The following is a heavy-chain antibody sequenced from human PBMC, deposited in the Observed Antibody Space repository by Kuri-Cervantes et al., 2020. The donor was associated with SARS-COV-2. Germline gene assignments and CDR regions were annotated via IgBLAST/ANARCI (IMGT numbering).Heavy chain of an antibody. CDR3: ARQSSTRRYYDFWTGDMDV. V-gene: IGHV4-61*02. D-gene: IGHD3-3*01. Sequence: SETLSLTCSVSGGSISSGNYYWSWIRQPAGKGLEWIGRLNNRGSTNYNPSLTSRVTMSVDTSKNQFSLNLSSVTAAETAVYYCARQSSTRRYYDFWTGDMDVWGKGTTVTVSS. CDR1: GGSISSGNYY. CDR2: LNNRGST. J-gene: IGHJ6*03.